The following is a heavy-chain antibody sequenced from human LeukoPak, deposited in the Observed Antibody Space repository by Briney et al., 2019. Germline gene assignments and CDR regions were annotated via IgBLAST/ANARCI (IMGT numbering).Heavy chain of an antibody. CDR3: ATHDLKKAMAFDI. CDR1: GFTFGSCW. V-gene: IGHV3-7*03. D-gene: IGHD5-24*01. Sequence: GGSLRLSCAASGFTFGSCWMNWVRQTPGKGLEWVANINQDGSQKFYVDSVKGRFTISRDNANNSLYLQMNSLRAEDTAVYYCATHDLKKAMAFDIWGQGTMVTVSS. J-gene: IGHJ3*02. CDR2: INQDGSQK.